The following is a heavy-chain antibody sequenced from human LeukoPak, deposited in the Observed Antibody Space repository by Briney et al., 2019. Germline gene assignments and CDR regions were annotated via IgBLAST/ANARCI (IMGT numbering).Heavy chain of an antibody. J-gene: IGHJ6*02. CDR3: ARWGYCSGGSCYSRGYYYYGMDV. Sequence: GGSLRLSCAASGFTFSDYYMSWIRQAPGKGLEWVSYISSSGSTIYYADSVKGRFTISRDNAKNSLYLQMNSLRAEDTAVYYCARWGYCSGGSCYSRGYYYYGMDVWGQGTTVTVSS. D-gene: IGHD2-15*01. V-gene: IGHV3-11*01. CDR2: ISSSGSTI. CDR1: GFTFSDYY.